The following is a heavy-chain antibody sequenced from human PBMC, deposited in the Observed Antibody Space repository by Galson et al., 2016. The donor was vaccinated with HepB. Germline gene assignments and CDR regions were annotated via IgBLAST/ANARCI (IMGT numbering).Heavy chain of an antibody. Sequence: SETLSLTCTVSGGSISSFYWSWIRQPPGKGLEWIGYIYYSGRAHYNPSLKSRLTISVDTSKNQFSLQLSSVTAADTAVYFCAKHMMVTSNYFYYGMGVWGQGTTVTVSS. CDR1: GGSISSFY. J-gene: IGHJ6*02. CDR2: IYYSGRA. CDR3: AKHMMVTSNYFYYGMGV. D-gene: IGHD2-21*02. V-gene: IGHV4-59*08.